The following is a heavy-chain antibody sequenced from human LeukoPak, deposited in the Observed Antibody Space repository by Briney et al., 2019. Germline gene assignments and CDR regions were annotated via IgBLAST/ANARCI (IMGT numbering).Heavy chain of an antibody. J-gene: IGHJ6*02. CDR1: GYSFTSYW. Sequence: GESLKISCKASGYSFTSYWIGWVRQMPGKGLEWMGIIYPGDPDTRYSPSFQGQVTISADKSINTAYLQWSSLRASDTAMYYCARRIAVAGDGAYYGMDVWGQGTTVTVSS. CDR2: IYPGDPDT. V-gene: IGHV5-51*01. D-gene: IGHD6-19*01. CDR3: ARRIAVAGDGAYYGMDV.